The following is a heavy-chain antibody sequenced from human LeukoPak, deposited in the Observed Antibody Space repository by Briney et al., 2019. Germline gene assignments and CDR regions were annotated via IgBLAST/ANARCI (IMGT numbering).Heavy chain of an antibody. Sequence: SETLSLTCTVSGGSIRSYYWSWIRQPPGKGLEWIAYIYYSGSTNYNPSLKSRVTISVDTSKNQFSLKLSSVTAADTAVYYCARFHPNWGLDYWGQGILVTVSS. D-gene: IGHD7-27*01. J-gene: IGHJ4*02. CDR1: GGSIRSYY. V-gene: IGHV4-59*01. CDR3: ARFHPNWGLDY. CDR2: IYYSGST.